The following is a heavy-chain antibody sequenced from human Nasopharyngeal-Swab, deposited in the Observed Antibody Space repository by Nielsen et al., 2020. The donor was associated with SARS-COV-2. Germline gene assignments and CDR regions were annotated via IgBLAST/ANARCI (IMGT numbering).Heavy chain of an antibody. J-gene: IGHJ3*02. V-gene: IGHV1-46*01. CDR3: ARDRDCSSTSCYRGIDI. Sequence: VRQAPGQGLEWMGTINPSGGSTSYAQKFQGRVTMTRDTSTSTVYMELSSLRSEDTAVYYCARDRDCSSTSCYRGIDIWGQGTMVTVSS. D-gene: IGHD2-2*01. CDR2: INPSGGST.